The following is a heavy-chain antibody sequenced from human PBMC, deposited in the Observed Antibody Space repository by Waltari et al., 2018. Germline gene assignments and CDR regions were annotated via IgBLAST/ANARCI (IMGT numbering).Heavy chain of an antibody. D-gene: IGHD3-3*01. CDR3: AKGWSGYYTADY. Sequence: EVQLLESGGGLVQPGGSLRLSCAASGFTFSSYAMSWVRQAPGKGLEWVSVIYSGGSTYYADSVKGLFTISRDNSKNTLYLQMNSLRAEDTAVYYCAKGWSGYYTADYWGQGTLVTVSS. CDR1: GFTFSSYA. J-gene: IGHJ4*02. V-gene: IGHV3-23*03. CDR2: IYSGGST.